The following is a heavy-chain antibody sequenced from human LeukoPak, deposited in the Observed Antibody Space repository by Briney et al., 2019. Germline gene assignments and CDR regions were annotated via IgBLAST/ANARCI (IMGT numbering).Heavy chain of an antibody. CDR3: AKDLSVAQAYYFVY. J-gene: IGHJ4*02. Sequence: PGRSLRLSCAASGFTFDDYAMHWVRQAPGKGLEWVSGISWNSGSIGYADSVKGRFTISRDNAKNSLYLQMNGLRAEDTALYYCAKDLSVAQAYYFVYWGQGTLVTVSS. CDR2: ISWNSGSI. CDR1: GFTFDDYA. D-gene: IGHD6-19*01. V-gene: IGHV3-9*01.